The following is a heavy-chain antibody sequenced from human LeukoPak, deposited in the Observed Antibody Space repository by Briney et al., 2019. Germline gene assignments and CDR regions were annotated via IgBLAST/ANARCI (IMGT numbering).Heavy chain of an antibody. J-gene: IGHJ4*02. CDR3: ARLHTSGDNN. CDR2: INPHSGGT. D-gene: IGHD6-19*01. V-gene: IGHV1-2*02. Sequence: ASVKVSCKASGDTFTGYHMHWVRQAPGQGLEWMGWINPHSGGTNYAQKFQGRVTMTMDTSFITAYMELSRLRSDDTAVCYCARLHTSGDNNWGQGTLVTVSS. CDR1: GDTFTGYH.